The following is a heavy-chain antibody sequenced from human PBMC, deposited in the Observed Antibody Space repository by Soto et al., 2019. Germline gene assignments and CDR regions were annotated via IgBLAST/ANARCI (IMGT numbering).Heavy chain of an antibody. J-gene: IGHJ6*02. CDR2: INHIGST. CDR1: GGSLSHYY. Sequence: QVQLQQWGAGLLKPSETLSLTCAVYGGSLSHYYWSWIRQSPGKGLEWIGEINHIGSTNYNPSLKSRVTIAVETSTNQFSLTLRYVTAAYTAVCYCVREGYYDVWGYYYGMDVWGQGTTVAVPS. D-gene: IGHD3-3*01. V-gene: IGHV4-34*01. CDR3: VREGYYDVWGYYYGMDV.